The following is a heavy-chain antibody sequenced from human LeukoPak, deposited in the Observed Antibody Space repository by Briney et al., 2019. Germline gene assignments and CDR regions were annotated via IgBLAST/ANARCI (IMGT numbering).Heavy chain of an antibody. D-gene: IGHD5-18*01. J-gene: IGHJ4*02. CDR1: GVTSDDYG. V-gene: IGHV3-20*04. Sequence: GGTLRLSCAASGVTSDDYGMSWGRQSPGHGLEWGSGINWNGGSTGYADSVKCRVTISRDNAKNSLYLQMNSLRAEDTALYYCARDGGSSYGWDYWGEGALVTVSS. CDR3: ARDGGSSYGWDY. CDR2: INWNGGST.